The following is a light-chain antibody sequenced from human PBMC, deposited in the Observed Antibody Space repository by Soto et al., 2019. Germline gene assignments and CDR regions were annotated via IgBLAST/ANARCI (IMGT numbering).Light chain of an antibody. J-gene: IGKJ2*01. Sequence: EIVFTQSPVTLSVAPVERATLSCRASQSVDSTYLAWYQQKPDQSPRLLIYATSTRAAGIPDRFSGSGSGTDFTLTISRLEPDDVAVYYCQQYDTSPPMYTFGQGTKVDIK. CDR3: QQYDTSPPMYT. CDR1: QSVDSTY. CDR2: ATS. V-gene: IGKV3-20*01.